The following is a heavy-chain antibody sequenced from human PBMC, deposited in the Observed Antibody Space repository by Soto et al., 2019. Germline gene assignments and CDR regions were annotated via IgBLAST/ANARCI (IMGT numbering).Heavy chain of an antibody. CDR3: ARPILGATSADFEY. V-gene: IGHV1-2*02. Sequence: ASVKVSCKASGYTFTGYYMHWVRQAPGQGLEWMGWINPNSGGTNYAQKFQGRVTMTRDTSISTAYMELSRLRSDDTAVYYCARPILGATSADFEYWGQGTLVTVSS. CDR1: GYTFTGYY. J-gene: IGHJ4*02. D-gene: IGHD1-26*01. CDR2: INPNSGGT.